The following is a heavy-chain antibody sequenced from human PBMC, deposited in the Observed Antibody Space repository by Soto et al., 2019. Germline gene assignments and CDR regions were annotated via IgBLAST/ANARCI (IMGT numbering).Heavy chain of an antibody. Sequence: SVKVSCKASGGTFSSYAISWVRQAPGQGLEWMGGIIPIFGTANYAQKFQGRVTITADESTSTAYMELSSLRSEDTAVYYCARGRIRPYDSSANHLDYWGQGTLVTVSS. CDR1: GGTFSSYA. J-gene: IGHJ4*02. CDR2: IIPIFGTA. CDR3: ARGRIRPYDSSANHLDY. D-gene: IGHD3-22*01. V-gene: IGHV1-69*13.